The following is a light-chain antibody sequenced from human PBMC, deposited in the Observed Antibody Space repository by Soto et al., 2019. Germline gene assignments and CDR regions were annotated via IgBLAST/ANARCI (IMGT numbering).Light chain of an antibody. CDR1: SSDVGGYNY. J-gene: IGLJ1*01. CDR2: DVS. CDR3: CSYAGSYSLYV. Sequence: QSALTQPRSVSGSPGQSVTISCTGTSSDVGGYNYVSWYRQHPGKAPKLMIYDVSNRPSGVPDRFSGSNSGNTASLTISGLQVEDEADYYCCSYAGSYSLYVFGSGTKVTVL. V-gene: IGLV2-11*01.